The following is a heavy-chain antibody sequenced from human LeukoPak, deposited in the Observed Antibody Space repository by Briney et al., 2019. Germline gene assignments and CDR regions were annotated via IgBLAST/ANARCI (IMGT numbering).Heavy chain of an antibody. J-gene: IGHJ4*02. D-gene: IGHD5-18*01. CDR1: GGSMNTYY. Sequence: SETLSLTCTVSGGSMNTYYWTWLRQPAGKGLEWLGRMYHSGTTNYNSPLYNPSLSSRVTMSVDGAKNQFSLRLKSVTTADTAIYFCARERDHGYSYGLVLDSWGQGSLVTVSS. CDR2: MYHSGTT. CDR3: ARERDHGYSYGLVLDS. V-gene: IGHV4-4*07.